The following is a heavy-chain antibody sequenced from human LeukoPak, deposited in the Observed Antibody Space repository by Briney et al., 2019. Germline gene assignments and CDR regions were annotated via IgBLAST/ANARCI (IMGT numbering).Heavy chain of an antibody. Sequence: PGRSLRLSCAASGFTFSSYSMNWVRQAPGKGLEWVSSISSSSSYIYYADSVKGRFTISRDNAKNSLYLQMNSLRAVDTAVYYCARESFIAAAGTGHDAFDIWGQGTMVTVSS. CDR2: ISSSSSYI. CDR1: GFTFSSYS. J-gene: IGHJ3*02. V-gene: IGHV3-21*01. D-gene: IGHD6-13*01. CDR3: ARESFIAAAGTGHDAFDI.